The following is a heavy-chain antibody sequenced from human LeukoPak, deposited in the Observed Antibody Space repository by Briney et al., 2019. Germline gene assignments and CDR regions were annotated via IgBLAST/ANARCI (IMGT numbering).Heavy chain of an antibody. CDR3: ARDRYGDGFAHLDY. J-gene: IGHJ4*02. V-gene: IGHV1-2*02. CDR1: GYTFTSYT. D-gene: IGHD5-24*01. Sequence: ASVKVSCKASGYTFTSYTIHWVRQAPGQGLEWMGWITPSGGTNYPQKFQGRVAITWDTSITTAYMDLSRLTSDDTAVYYCARDRYGDGFAHLDYWGQGALVTVSS. CDR2: ITPSGGT.